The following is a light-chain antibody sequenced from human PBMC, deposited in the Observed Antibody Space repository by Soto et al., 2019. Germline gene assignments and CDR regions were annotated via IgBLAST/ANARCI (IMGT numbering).Light chain of an antibody. CDR3: MQGLITPFT. V-gene: IGKV2-28*01. CDR1: QSLLHSNGYNY. J-gene: IGKJ4*01. Sequence: DIVMTQSPLSLSVTPGEPASISCRSSQSLLHSNGYNYLDWYLQKPGQSPQVLIYLGSNRASGVPDRFSGSGSGTDFTLQISRVEAEDVGVYYCMQGLITPFTFGGGTKVDIK. CDR2: LGS.